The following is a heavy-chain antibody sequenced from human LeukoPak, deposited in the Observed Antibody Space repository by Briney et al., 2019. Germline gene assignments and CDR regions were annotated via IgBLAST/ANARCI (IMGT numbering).Heavy chain of an antibody. CDR3: ARVSLRPVWFGEPQDYFDY. Sequence: PGGSLRLSCAASGLTVSSNYMNWVRQAPGKGLEWIGEINHSGSTNYNPSLKSRVTISVDTSKNQFSLKLSSVTAADTAVYYCARVSLRPVWFGEPQDYFDYWGQGTLVTVSS. J-gene: IGHJ4*02. D-gene: IGHD3-10*01. CDR2: INHSGST. CDR1: GLTVSSNY. V-gene: IGHV4-34*01.